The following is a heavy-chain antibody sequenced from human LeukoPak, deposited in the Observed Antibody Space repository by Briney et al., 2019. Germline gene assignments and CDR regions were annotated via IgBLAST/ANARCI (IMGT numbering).Heavy chain of an antibody. V-gene: IGHV4-34*01. CDR2: INHSGST. CDR3: ARRPRYCSGGSCYNWFDP. D-gene: IGHD2-15*01. CDR1: GGSFSGYY. Sequence: SETLSLTCAVYGGSFSGYYWSWIRQPPGKGLEWIGEINHSGSTNYNPSLKSRVTISVDTPKNQFSLKLSSVTAADTAVYYCARRPRYCSGGSCYNWFDPWGQGTLVTVSS. J-gene: IGHJ5*02.